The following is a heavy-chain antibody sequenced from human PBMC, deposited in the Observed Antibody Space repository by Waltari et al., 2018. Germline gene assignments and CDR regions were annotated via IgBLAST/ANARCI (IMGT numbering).Heavy chain of an antibody. Sequence: NRGSWVRQSPQGGREWMGQGLSTGKTNYSPSFAGRVTMSLDASNNQFSLKVTSATAADTAVYYCARDRGRGLYLDVWGPGTLVTVSP. CDR1: NR. CDR2: GLSTGKT. CDR3: ARDRGRGLYLDV. J-gene: IGHJ4*02. D-gene: IGHD2-15*01. V-gene: IGHV4-4*02.